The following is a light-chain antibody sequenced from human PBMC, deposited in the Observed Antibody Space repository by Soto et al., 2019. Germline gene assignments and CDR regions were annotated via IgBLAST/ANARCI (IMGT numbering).Light chain of an antibody. CDR3: QQYNSWPPVA. Sequence: EIVMTQSPATLSVSPGERATLSCRASQSVSSNLAWYQQKPGQTPRLLIYGASTRAAGISARFSGSGSGKEFTLTISSLQSEDFAVYYCQQYNSWPPVAFGQGTKLEI. V-gene: IGKV3-15*01. J-gene: IGKJ2*01. CDR1: QSVSSN. CDR2: GAS.